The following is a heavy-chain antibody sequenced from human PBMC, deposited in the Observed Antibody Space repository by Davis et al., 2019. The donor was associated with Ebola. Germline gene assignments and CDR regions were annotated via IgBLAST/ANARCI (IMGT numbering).Heavy chain of an antibody. D-gene: IGHD2-15*01. Sequence: GGSLRLSCAASGFTFSSYAMHWVRQAPGKGLEWVAVISYDGSNKYYADSVKGRFTISRDNSKNTLYLQMNSLRAEDTAVYYCARGEDIVVVVAAKASFDYWGQGTLVTVSS. V-gene: IGHV3-30*04. CDR3: ARGEDIVVVVAAKASFDY. J-gene: IGHJ4*02. CDR2: ISYDGSNK. CDR1: GFTFSSYA.